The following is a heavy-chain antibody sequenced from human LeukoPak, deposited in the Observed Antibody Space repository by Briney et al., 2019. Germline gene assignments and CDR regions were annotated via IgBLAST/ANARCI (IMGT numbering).Heavy chain of an antibody. V-gene: IGHV3-33*08. J-gene: IGHJ4*02. CDR3: ARDGGTYPNFLLDS. CDR1: GFTFSNAW. Sequence: GGSLRLSCEVSGFTFSNAWMSWVRQAPGKGLEWVAVIWYDGSKKYYADSVKGRFIISRDDSKNTLYLQMNSLRAEDTAVYYCARDGGTYPNFLLDSWGQETLVTVSS. CDR2: IWYDGSKK. D-gene: IGHD1-26*01.